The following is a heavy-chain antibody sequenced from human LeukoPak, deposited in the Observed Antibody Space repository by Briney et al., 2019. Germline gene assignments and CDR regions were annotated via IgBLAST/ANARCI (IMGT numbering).Heavy chain of an antibody. J-gene: IGHJ4*02. Sequence: GGSLRLSCEASSGFTFWRNWMGWVRQAPGKGLEWVSGISWNSGSIGYADSVKGRFTISRDNAKNSLYLQMNSLRAEDTALYYCAKDIGQWLDYYFDYWGQGTLVTVSS. CDR2: ISWNSGSI. V-gene: IGHV3-9*01. D-gene: IGHD6-19*01. CDR3: AKDIGQWLDYYFDY. CDR1: GFTFWRNW.